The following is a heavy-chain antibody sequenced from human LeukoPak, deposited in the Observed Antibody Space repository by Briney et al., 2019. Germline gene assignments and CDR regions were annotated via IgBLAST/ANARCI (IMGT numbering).Heavy chain of an antibody. J-gene: IGHJ6*02. Sequence: GGSLSLSCAASGSTFSSYWRSWVRQPPGKGLEWVANIKQDGSEKYNVDSVKGRFTISRDNAKNSLYLQMNSLRAEDTAVYYCARDVESYYYGMDVWGQGTTVTVSS. CDR1: GSTFSSYW. CDR3: ARDVESYYYGMDV. CDR2: IKQDGSEK. V-gene: IGHV3-7*01. D-gene: IGHD3-3*01.